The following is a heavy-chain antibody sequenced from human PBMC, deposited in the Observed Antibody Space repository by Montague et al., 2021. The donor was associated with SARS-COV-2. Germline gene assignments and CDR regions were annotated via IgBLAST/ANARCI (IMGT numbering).Heavy chain of an antibody. D-gene: IGHD2-2*01. CDR1: GGSIITSNYY. CDR2: GDYSGST. CDR3: ARHVGRGLGAMDWFDP. V-gene: IGHV4-39*01. Sequence: SETLSLTCTVSGGSIITSNYYWGWLRQPPGKGLEWIGSGDYSGSTSYNPSLTSRVTISVDTSKNQFSLNLTSVTAADTAVYYCARHVGRGLGAMDWFDPWGQGTLVTVSS. J-gene: IGHJ5*02.